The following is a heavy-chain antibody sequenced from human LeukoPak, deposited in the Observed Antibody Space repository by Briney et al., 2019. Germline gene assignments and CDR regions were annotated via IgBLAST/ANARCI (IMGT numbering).Heavy chain of an antibody. CDR3: ARDHHSSSSSTFDP. V-gene: IGHV1-18*01. D-gene: IGHD6-6*01. CDR2: ISAYNGNT. Sequence: ASVKVSCKASGYTFTSYGISWVRQAPGQGLEWMGWISAYNGNTNYAQKLQGRVTMTTDTSTSTAYMELRSLRSDDTAVYYCARDHHSSSSSTFDPWGQGTLVTVSS. CDR1: GYTFTSYG. J-gene: IGHJ5*02.